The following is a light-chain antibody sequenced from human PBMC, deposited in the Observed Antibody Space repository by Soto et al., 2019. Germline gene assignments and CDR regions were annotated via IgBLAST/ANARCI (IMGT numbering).Light chain of an antibody. CDR3: QYRTT. J-gene: IGKJ5*01. V-gene: IGKV3-11*01. Sequence: EVVLTQSPATLSLSPGERATLSCRASQSVGSYLAWYQHKPGQAPRLLIDDASSRAPGSPARFGGSGSGTDFTLAISSLEAEDCAVYYCQYRTTFGQGTRLDIK. CDR2: DAS. CDR1: QSVGSY.